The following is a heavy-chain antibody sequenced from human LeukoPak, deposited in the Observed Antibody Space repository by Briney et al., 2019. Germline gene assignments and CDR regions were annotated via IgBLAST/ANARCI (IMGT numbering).Heavy chain of an antibody. CDR1: GGTFSRYA. V-gene: IGHV1-69*10. CDR2: IIPVLGIT. D-gene: IGHD6-13*01. J-gene: IGHJ5*02. Sequence: ASVKVSCKASGGTFSRYAVTWVRQAPGQGLEWMGGIIPVLGITNYAQKFQGRVTITADESTTTAYMELNSLISEDTAIYYCARVLGSAGKGWFDPWAREPRSPSPQ. CDR3: ARVLGSAGKGWFDP.